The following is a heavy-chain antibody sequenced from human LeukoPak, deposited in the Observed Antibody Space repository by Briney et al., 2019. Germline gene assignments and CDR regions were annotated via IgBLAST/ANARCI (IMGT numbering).Heavy chain of an antibody. CDR1: GFTFSSYE. CDR2: ISSSGSTI. D-gene: IGHD6-13*01. CDR3: AREGDSSSWLDPYDNYGMDV. J-gene: IGHJ6*04. Sequence: GGSLRLSCAASGFTFSSYEMNWVRQAPRKGLEWVSYISSSGSTIYYTDSVKSRFTISRDNAKNSLYLQMYRLRAEDTTVYYYAREGDSSSWLDPYDNYGMDVCGKGTTVTVSS. V-gene: IGHV3-48*03.